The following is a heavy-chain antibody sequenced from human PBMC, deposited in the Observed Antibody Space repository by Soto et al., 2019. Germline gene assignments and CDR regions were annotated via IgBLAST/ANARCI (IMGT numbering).Heavy chain of an antibody. V-gene: IGHV4-59*01. Sequence: SETLSLTCTVSGGSISSYYWSWIRQPPGKGLEWIGYIYYSGSTNYNPSLKSRVTISVDTSKNQFSLKLSSVTAADTAVYYCARDREHIFDYWGQGTLVTVSS. J-gene: IGHJ4*02. CDR3: ARDREHIFDY. CDR2: IYYSGST. CDR1: GGSISSYY. D-gene: IGHD1-26*01.